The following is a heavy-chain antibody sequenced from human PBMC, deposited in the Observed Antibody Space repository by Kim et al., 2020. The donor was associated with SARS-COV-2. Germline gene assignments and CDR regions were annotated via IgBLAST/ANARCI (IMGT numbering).Heavy chain of an antibody. V-gene: IGHV3-30*18. CDR2: ISYDGSNK. Sequence: GGSLRLSCAASGFTFSSYGMHWVRQAPGKGLEWVAVISYDGSNKYYADAVKGRFTISRDNSKNTLYLQMNSLRAEDTAVYYCAKDRDIAAAGKYYYYYGMDVWGQGTTVTVSS. D-gene: IGHD6-13*01. CDR1: GFTFSSYG. J-gene: IGHJ6*02. CDR3: AKDRDIAAAGKYYYYYGMDV.